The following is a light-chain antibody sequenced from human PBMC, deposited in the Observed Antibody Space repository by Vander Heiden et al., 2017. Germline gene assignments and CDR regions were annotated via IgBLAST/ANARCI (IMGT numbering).Light chain of an antibody. V-gene: IGKV1-33*01. J-gene: IGKJ4*01. CDR1: QAISNY. CDR2: DAS. Sequence: DIQMTQSPSSLFASVGDRVPITCQASQAISNYLNWYQQKPGKAPKLLIYDASNLETGVPARFRGSGSGTDFTFTISSLQPEDIATYDCQQYYDLAPTFGGGTKVEIK. CDR3: QQYYDLAPT.